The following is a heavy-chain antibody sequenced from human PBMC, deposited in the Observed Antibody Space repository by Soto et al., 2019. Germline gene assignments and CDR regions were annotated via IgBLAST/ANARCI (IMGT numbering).Heavy chain of an antibody. CDR2: IYYSGNT. V-gene: IGHV4-31*03. CDR1: GGSISSGGYY. J-gene: IGHJ6*02. Sequence: TLSLTCTVSGGSISSGGYYWSWARQNPRTGLEWIGNIYYSGNTYYNLSLKSRLTISVDTSKNQFSLNLSSVTAADTAVYYCARDRLMATAGTARHYFGLDVWGQGTTVTVSS. CDR3: ARDRLMATAGTARHYFGLDV. D-gene: IGHD5-18*01.